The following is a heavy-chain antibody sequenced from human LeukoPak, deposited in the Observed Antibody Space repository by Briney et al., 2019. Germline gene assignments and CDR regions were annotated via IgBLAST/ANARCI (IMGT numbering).Heavy chain of an antibody. CDR2: IIPIFGTA. V-gene: IGHV1-69*05. CDR3: AGHLYSGSYYGY. CDR1: GGTFSSYA. J-gene: IGHJ4*02. D-gene: IGHD1-26*01. Sequence: GSSVKVSCKASGGTFSSYAISWVRQAPGQGLEWMGGIIPIFGTANYAQKFQGRVTITTDESTSTAYMELSSLRSEDTAVYYCAGHLYSGSYYGYWGQGTRVTVSS.